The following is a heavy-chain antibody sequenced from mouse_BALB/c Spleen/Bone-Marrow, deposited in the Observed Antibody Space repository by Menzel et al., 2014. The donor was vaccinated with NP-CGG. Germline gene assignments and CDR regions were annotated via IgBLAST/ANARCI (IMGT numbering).Heavy chain of an antibody. CDR3: ARDDISTAYFDY. J-gene: IGHJ2*01. CDR1: GYTFTSYT. Sequence: QVQLQQSTSELARPGASVELSCRTSGYTFTSYTVQWVKQRPGQGLEWIGYFNPRGDYTDYDQKFKDRTAMTADRSSSTSYMQLSRLTSEDSAVYYCARDDISTAYFDYWGQGTTLTVSS. D-gene: IGHD1-1*01. V-gene: IGHV1-4*02. CDR2: FNPRGDYT.